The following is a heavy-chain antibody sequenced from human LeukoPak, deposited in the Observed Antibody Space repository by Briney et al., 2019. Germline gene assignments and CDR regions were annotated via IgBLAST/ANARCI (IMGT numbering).Heavy chain of an antibody. CDR3: ARVSGSYFDY. CDR2: FYHRGST. J-gene: IGHJ4*02. V-gene: IGHV4-38-2*02. CDR1: GYSISSGYY. Sequence: SETLSLTCTVSGYSISSGYYWGWIRQPPGKGLEWIGIFYHRGSTYYNPSLKSRVTISVDTSNNQFSLRLRSVTAADTAVYHCARVSGSYFDYWGQGTLVTVSS. D-gene: IGHD1-26*01.